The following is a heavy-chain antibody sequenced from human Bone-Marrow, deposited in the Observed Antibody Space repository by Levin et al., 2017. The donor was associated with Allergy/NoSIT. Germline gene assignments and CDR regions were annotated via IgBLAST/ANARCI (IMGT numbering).Heavy chain of an antibody. CDR1: GFTFSDYY. J-gene: IGHJ6*02. Sequence: AGGSLRLSCAASGFTFSDYYMSWIRQAPGKGLEWVSYISSSGSTIYYADSVKGRFTISRDNAKNSLYLQMNSLRAEDTAVYYCARGEIVLMVYGGVYGMDVWGQGTTVTVSS. CDR2: ISSSGSTI. D-gene: IGHD2-8*01. CDR3: ARGEIVLMVYGGVYGMDV. V-gene: IGHV3-11*01.